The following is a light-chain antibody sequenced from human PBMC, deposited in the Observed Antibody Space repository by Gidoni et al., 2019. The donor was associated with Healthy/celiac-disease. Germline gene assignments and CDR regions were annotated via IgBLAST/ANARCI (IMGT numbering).Light chain of an antibody. Sequence: EIVLTQSPATLSLSPGERATLSCRASQSVSSYLAWYQQKPGQAPRLLIYDASNRATGIPARFSGSGSGTDFTLTISSIEPEDFEVYYCQQSSNWHPRCSFGQGTKLEIK. CDR3: QQSSNWHPRCS. CDR2: DAS. CDR1: QSVSSY. J-gene: IGKJ2*04. V-gene: IGKV3-11*01.